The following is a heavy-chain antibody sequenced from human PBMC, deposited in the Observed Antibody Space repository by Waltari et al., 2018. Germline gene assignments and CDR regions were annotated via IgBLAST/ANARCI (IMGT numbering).Heavy chain of an antibody. Sequence: QLQLQESGPGLVKPSETLSLTCTVSGGSISSSSYYWGWIRQPPGKGLEWIGSIYYSGSTSYNPSLKSLVTISVDTSKNQFSLQLSSVTAADTAVYYCARHPAMTIMLWYFDLWGRGTLVTVSS. CDR2: IYYSGST. V-gene: IGHV4-39*01. J-gene: IGHJ2*01. D-gene: IGHD2-8*01. CDR3: ARHPAMTIMLWYFDL. CDR1: GGSISSSSYY.